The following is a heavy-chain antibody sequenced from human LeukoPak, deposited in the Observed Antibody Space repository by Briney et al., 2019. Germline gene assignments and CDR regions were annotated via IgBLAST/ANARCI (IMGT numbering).Heavy chain of an antibody. CDR3: ARVVAVAGYNWFDP. J-gene: IGHJ5*02. V-gene: IGHV1-8*01. D-gene: IGHD6-19*01. Sequence: ASVKVSCKASGYTFTSYDINWVRQATGQGLEWMGWMNPNSGNTGYAQKFQGRVTMTRDTSTSTVYMELSSLRSEDTAVYYCARVVAVAGYNWFDPWGQGTLVTVSS. CDR2: MNPNSGNT. CDR1: GYTFTSYD.